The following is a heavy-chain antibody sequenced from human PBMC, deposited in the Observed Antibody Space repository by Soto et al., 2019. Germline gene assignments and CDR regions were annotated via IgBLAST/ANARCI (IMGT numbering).Heavy chain of an antibody. D-gene: IGHD2-15*01. J-gene: IGHJ4*02. CDR1: GFTFSNFG. CDR2: ISSDGNNK. Sequence: QAQLVESGGGVVQPGRSLRLSCAASGFTFSNFGMHWVRQAPGKGLEWVAVISSDGNNKYYADSVKGRFTISRDNSKNTLFLQMDSLTAEDTAVYYCAKGLSGATPYAPGDCWGQGTLVTVSS. V-gene: IGHV3-30*18. CDR3: AKGLSGATPYAPGDC.